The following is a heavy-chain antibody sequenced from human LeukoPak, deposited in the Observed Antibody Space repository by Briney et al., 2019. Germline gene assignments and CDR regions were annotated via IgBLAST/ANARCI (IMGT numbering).Heavy chain of an antibody. CDR1: GGSISSSTYY. D-gene: IGHD3-22*01. CDR3: ARAARMGGYFKMDAFDI. Sequence: PSETLSLTCTVSGGSISSSTYYWGWLRQPPGTGLKWIGSISYSGSTYYNPSLKSRVTILVDTSKNQFSLKLSSVAAADTAVYYCARAARMGGYFKMDAFDIWGQGTMVTVSS. V-gene: IGHV4-39*07. J-gene: IGHJ3*02. CDR2: ISYSGST.